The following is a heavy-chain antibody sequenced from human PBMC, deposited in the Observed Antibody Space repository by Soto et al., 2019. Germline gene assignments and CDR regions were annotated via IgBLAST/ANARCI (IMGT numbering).Heavy chain of an antibody. CDR3: AASIAAAGRSVWFDP. J-gene: IGHJ5*02. V-gene: IGHV1-69*02. CDR1: GGTFSSYT. Sequence: QVQLVQSGAEVKKPGSSVKVSCKASGGTFSSYTISWVRQAPGQGLEWMGRIIPILGIANYAQKFQGRVTITADKYTSTAYMELSSMRSEDTAVYYCAASIAAAGRSVWFDPWGQGTLVTVSS. D-gene: IGHD6-13*01. CDR2: IIPILGIA.